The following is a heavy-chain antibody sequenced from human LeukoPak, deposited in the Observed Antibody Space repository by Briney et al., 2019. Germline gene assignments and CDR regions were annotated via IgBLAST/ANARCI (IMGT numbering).Heavy chain of an antibody. J-gene: IGHJ4*02. V-gene: IGHV3-30*04. CDR3: ARGGLLLWFGELLADY. Sequence: GGSRRLSCAASGFTFSSYAMHWVRQAPGKGLEWVAVISYDGSNKYYADSVKGRFTISRDNSKNTLYLQMNSLRAEDTAVYYCARGGLLLWFGELLADYWGQGTLVTVSS. CDR2: ISYDGSNK. D-gene: IGHD3-10*01. CDR1: GFTFSSYA.